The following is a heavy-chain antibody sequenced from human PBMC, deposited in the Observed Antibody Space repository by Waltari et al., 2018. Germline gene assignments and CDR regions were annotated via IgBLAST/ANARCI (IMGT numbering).Heavy chain of an antibody. V-gene: IGHV4-34*01. CDR2: INHSGST. CDR3: ARDPQQQLAGMDV. D-gene: IGHD6-13*01. Sequence: QVQLQQWGAGLLKPSETLSLICAVYGGSFSGYYWSWIRQPPGKGLEWIGEINHSGSTNYNPSLKSRVTISVDTSKNQFSLKLSSVTAADTAVYYCARDPQQQLAGMDVWGQGTTVTVSS. CDR1: GGSFSGYY. J-gene: IGHJ6*02.